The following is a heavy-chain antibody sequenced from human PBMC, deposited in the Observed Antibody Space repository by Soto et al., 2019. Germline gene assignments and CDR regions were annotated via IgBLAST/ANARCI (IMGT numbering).Heavy chain of an antibody. CDR3: AKDRLRKYYYGMDV. CDR2: ISWNSGSI. D-gene: IGHD4-17*01. Sequence: EVQLVESGGGLVQPGRSLRLSCAASGFTFDDYAMHWVRQAPGKGLEWVSGISWNSGSIGYADSVQGRFTISRDNAKNSLYLQMNSLRAEDTALYYCAKDRLRKYYYGMDVWGQGTTVTVSS. V-gene: IGHV3-9*01. CDR1: GFTFDDYA. J-gene: IGHJ6*02.